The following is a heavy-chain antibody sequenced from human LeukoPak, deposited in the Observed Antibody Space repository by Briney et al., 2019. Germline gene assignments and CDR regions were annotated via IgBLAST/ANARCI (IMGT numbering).Heavy chain of an antibody. CDR1: GFTFSSYG. CDR3: AKPKGNYGSGSCIDY. J-gene: IGHJ4*02. D-gene: IGHD3-10*01. Sequence: PGGSLRLSCAASGFTFSSYGMHWVRQAPGKGLGWVAVIWYDGSNKYYADSVKGRFTISRDNSKNTLYLQMNSLRAEDTAVYYCAKPKGNYGSGSCIDYWGQGTLVTVSS. CDR2: IWYDGSNK. V-gene: IGHV3-33*03.